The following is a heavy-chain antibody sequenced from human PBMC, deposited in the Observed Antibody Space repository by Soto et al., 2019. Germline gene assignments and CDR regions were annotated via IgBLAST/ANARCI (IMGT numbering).Heavy chain of an antibody. J-gene: IGHJ4*02. V-gene: IGHV3-53*01. CDR1: GFTVSSNY. Sequence: ELQLVDSGGGLIQPGGSLRLSCAVSGFTVSSNYMSWVGQAPGKGLEWVSVIYSGGFTYYADSVKGRFTISRDNSKNTLFIQMNSLSAEDTAVNEFARMGSGGSELDYWGQGTLVTVSS. CDR2: IYSGGFT. D-gene: IGHD3-16*01. CDR3: ARMGSGGSELDY.